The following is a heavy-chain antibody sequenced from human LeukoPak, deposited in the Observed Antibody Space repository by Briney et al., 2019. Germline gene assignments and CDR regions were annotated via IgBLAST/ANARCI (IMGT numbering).Heavy chain of an antibody. CDR2: IYTSGST. V-gene: IGHV4-4*07. CDR1: GGPISRYY. CDR3: ARLNPVSGSYYYFDH. Sequence: SETLSLTCTVSGGPISRYYWSWIRRPAGKGLQWIGRIYTSGSTNYNPSLKSRVTMSVDTSKNQFSLKLSSVTAADTAMYYCARLNPVSGSYYYFDHWGQGTLVTVSS. J-gene: IGHJ4*02. D-gene: IGHD2-21*01.